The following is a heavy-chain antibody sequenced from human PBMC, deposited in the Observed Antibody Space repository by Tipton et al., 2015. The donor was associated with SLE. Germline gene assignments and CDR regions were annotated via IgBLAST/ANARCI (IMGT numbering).Heavy chain of an antibody. J-gene: IGHJ4*02. CDR2: INHRGST. CDR3: ARDQGIY. CDR1: GGSISSSSSYY. Sequence: TLSLTCAVYGGSISSSSSYYWAWIRQPPGKGVEWIGEINHRGSTNYNPSLKSRVTISIDTSKNQFSLKLRSVTAADTAVYYCARDQGIYWGQGTLVTVSS. V-gene: IGHV4-34*01.